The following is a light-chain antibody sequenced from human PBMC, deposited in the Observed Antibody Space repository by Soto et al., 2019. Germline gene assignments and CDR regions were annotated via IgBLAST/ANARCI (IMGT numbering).Light chain of an antibody. CDR2: DAS. V-gene: IGKV3-11*01. CDR1: QSVSSY. Sequence: DILLTQSPATLSLSPGERATLSCRASQSVSSYLAWYQQKPGQAPRLLIYDASNRATGIPARFSGSGSGTDFTLTISSLEPEDFAVYYCQQRSNWPRGTFGGGTK. J-gene: IGKJ4*01. CDR3: QQRSNWPRGT.